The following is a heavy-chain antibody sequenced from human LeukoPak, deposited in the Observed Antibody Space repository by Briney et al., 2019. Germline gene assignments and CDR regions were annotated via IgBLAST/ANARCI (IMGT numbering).Heavy chain of an antibody. CDR3: AKGGDFWSGYYSRDP. D-gene: IGHD3-3*01. Sequence: PGRSLRLSCAASGFTLSSYGMHWVRQAPGKGLEWVAVISYDGSNKYYADSVKGRFTISRDNSKNTLYLQVNSLRAEDTAVYYCAKGGDFWSGYYSRDPWGQGTLVTVSS. CDR1: GFTLSSYG. CDR2: ISYDGSNK. V-gene: IGHV3-30*18. J-gene: IGHJ5*02.